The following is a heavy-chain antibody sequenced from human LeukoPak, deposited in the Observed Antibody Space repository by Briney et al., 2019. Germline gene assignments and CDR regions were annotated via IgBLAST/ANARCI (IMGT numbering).Heavy chain of an antibody. CDR2: ISYDGSNK. V-gene: IGHV3-30*01. J-gene: IGHJ4*02. CDR1: GFTFSIYA. CDR3: ARTPVGGPFDY. D-gene: IGHD1-26*01. Sequence: GRSLRLSCAAAGFTFSIYAMHWVRQAPGKGLEWVAVISYDGSNKYYADSVKGRFTISRDNSKNTLYLQMNSLRAEDTAVYYCARTPVGGPFDYWGQGTLVTVSS.